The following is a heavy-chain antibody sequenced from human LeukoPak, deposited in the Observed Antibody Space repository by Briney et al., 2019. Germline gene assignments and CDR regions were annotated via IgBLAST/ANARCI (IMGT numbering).Heavy chain of an antibody. D-gene: IGHD4-23*01. CDR1: GGSFSGYY. Sequence: SETLSLTCAVHGGSFSGYYWSWIRQPPGKGLEWIGEINHSGSTNYNPSLKSRVTISVDTSKNQFSLKLSSVTAADTAVYYCARGGDYGGNREVDYWGQGTLVTVSS. CDR2: INHSGST. V-gene: IGHV4-34*01. CDR3: ARGGDYGGNREVDY. J-gene: IGHJ4*02.